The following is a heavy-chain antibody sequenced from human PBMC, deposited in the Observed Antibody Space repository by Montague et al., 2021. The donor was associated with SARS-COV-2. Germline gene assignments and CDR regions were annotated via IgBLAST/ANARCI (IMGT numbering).Heavy chain of an antibody. CDR2: VYKSGST. J-gene: IGHJ4*02. Sequence: TLSLTCSVSGDSLSTDFYYWTWVRQSPGKGLEWIGYVYKSGSTHYTPSPRSRVTMSVDTSKNQFSLKLRSVTAADTAIYYCARQQVTHSIDYWGQRILVTVSS. D-gene: IGHD2-21*02. CDR3: ARQQVTHSIDY. V-gene: IGHV4-31*03. CDR1: GDSLSTDFYY.